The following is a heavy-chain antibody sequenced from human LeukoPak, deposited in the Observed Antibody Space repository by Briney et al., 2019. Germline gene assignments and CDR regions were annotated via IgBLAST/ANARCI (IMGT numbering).Heavy chain of an antibody. CDR3: ARDLPRHCSSTSCYQYYYYMDV. D-gene: IGHD2-2*01. Sequence: PSETLSLTCTVSGGSISSYYWSWLRQPPGKGLEWIGYIYYSGSTNYNPSLKSRVTISVDTSKNQFSLKLSSVTAADTAVYYCARDLPRHCSSTSCYQYYYYMDVWGKGTTVTVSS. V-gene: IGHV4-59*01. J-gene: IGHJ6*03. CDR1: GGSISSYY. CDR2: IYYSGST.